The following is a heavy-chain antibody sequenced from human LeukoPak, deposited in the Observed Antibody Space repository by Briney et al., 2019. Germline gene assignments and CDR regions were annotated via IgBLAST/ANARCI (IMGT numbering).Heavy chain of an antibody. J-gene: IGHJ4*02. D-gene: IGHD5-18*01. CDR1: GFIVTTNY. V-gene: IGHV3-53*04. Sequence: GGSLRLSCAASGFIVTTNYMSWVRQAPGKGLEWVSVIYSGGRTYYADSVKGRFTISRHNSKKTLYLQMNSMRGEDTAVYYCARVRDSAMAYVDYWGQGTLVTVSS. CDR2: IYSGGRT. CDR3: ARVRDSAMAYVDY.